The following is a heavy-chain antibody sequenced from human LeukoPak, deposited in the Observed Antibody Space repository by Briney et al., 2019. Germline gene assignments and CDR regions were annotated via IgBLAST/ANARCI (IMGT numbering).Heavy chain of an antibody. CDR2: IYYSGST. CDR3: ARSPESRGYSYVVGYYFDY. Sequence: SETLSLTCTVSGGSISSYYWSWIRQPPGKGLEWIGYIYYSGSTNYNPSLKSRVTISVDTFKNQFSLKLSSVTAADTAVYYCARSPESRGYSYVVGYYFDYWGQGTLVTVSS. J-gene: IGHJ4*02. CDR1: GGSISSYY. D-gene: IGHD5-18*01. V-gene: IGHV4-59*08.